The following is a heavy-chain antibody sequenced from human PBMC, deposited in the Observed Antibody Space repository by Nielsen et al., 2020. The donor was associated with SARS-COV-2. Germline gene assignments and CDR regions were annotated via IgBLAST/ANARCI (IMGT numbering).Heavy chain of an antibody. J-gene: IGHJ4*02. V-gene: IGHV3-30-3*01. Sequence: GESLKISCAASTFTFSSYAMHWVRQAPGKGLEWVAVISYDGSNKYYADSVKGRFTISRDKAENTLYLQMNSLRADDTAVYYCVRVRDDGYYYDTGPFDYWGQGTLVTVSS. D-gene: IGHD3-22*01. CDR2: ISYDGSNK. CDR3: VRVRDDGYYYDTGPFDY. CDR1: TFTFSSYA.